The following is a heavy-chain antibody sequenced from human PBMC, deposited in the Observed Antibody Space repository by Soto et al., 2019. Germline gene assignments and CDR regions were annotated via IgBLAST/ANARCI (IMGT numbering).Heavy chain of an antibody. V-gene: IGHV4-34*02. Sequence: QVHLQQWGAGLLKPSETLSLTCAVYGGSVNGYYWNWIRQPPGKGLEWIGEINHTGGTHYNPSLKSRVTMSVDTSKNQFSLRLSSVTAADAAIYYCATRITVFGLLIPPFDPWGQGTQVTVSS. CDR1: GGSVNGYY. J-gene: IGHJ5*02. D-gene: IGHD3-3*01. CDR2: INHTGGT. CDR3: ATRITVFGLLIPPFDP.